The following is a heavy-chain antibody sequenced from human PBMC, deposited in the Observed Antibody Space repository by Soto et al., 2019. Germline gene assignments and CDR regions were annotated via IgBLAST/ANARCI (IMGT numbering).Heavy chain of an antibody. CDR1: GFTFSNYA. J-gene: IGHJ4*02. CDR2: ISGRGDNA. V-gene: IGHV3-23*01. Sequence: EVQLLQSGGGLVQPGGSLRLSCADSGFTFSNYAMRWVRQAPGKGLEWVAGISGRGDNAYYADSVKGRLTISRDNSKNTLSLQMNSLRAEDTAVYYCAKEPLVRRYFDYWGQGTLDTVSS. CDR3: AKEPLVRRYFDY. D-gene: IGHD6-13*01.